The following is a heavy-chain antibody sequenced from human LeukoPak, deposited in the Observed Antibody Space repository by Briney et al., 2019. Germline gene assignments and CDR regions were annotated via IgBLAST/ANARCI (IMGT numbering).Heavy chain of an antibody. Sequence: GESLKISCRASGHDFPDYWIGWVRQMPGKGLEWMGIIFPRDSNTVYGPSFQGQVTTSVDTSISTAYLQWSSLKASDTAIYYCARHGLFGCNDVGCYRSFIYYGMDVWGQGTAVTVSS. V-gene: IGHV5-51*01. CDR3: ARHGLFGCNDVGCYRSFIYYGMDV. CDR2: IFPRDSNT. J-gene: IGHJ6*02. CDR1: GHDFPDYW. D-gene: IGHD2-15*01.